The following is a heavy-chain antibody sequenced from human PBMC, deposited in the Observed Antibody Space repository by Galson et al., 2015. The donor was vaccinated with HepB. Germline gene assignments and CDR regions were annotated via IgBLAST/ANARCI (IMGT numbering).Heavy chain of an antibody. J-gene: IGHJ6*02. D-gene: IGHD6-13*01. CDR1: GFTFSSYS. CDR3: ARASEGGSSWYVRSYYYYGMDV. CDR2: ISSSSSYI. V-gene: IGHV3-21*01. Sequence: SLRLSCAASGFTFSSYSMNWVRQAPGKGLEWVSSISSSSSYIYYADSVKGRFTISRDNAKNSLYLQMNSLRAEDTAVYYCARASEGGSSWYVRSYYYYGMDVWGQGTTVTVSS.